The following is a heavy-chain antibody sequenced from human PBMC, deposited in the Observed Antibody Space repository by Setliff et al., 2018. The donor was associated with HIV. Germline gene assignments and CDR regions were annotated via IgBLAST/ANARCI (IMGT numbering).Heavy chain of an antibody. D-gene: IGHD3-10*01. J-gene: IGHJ6*02. Sequence: AASVKVSCKASGYTFSTYAMHWVRQAPGQRLEWMGWINAGNGKTKYSQEFQGRVTIMRDTSASTAYMELSSLRSEDTAVYYCAREQVGFGPPRGMDVWGQGTTVTVSS. V-gene: IGHV1-3*01. CDR1: GYTFSTYA. CDR2: INAGNGKT. CDR3: AREQVGFGPPRGMDV.